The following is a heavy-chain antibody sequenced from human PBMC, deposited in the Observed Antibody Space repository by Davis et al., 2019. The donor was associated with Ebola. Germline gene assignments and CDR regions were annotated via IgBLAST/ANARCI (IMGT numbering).Heavy chain of an antibody. D-gene: IGHD3-10*01. V-gene: IGHV4-34*01. Sequence: PSETLSLTCAVYGGSFSGYYWSWIRQPPGKGLEWIGEINHSGSTNYNPSLKSRVTISVDTSKNQFSLKLSSVTAADTAVYYCARSSLRLLWFGELLPHFDYWGQGTLVTVSS. J-gene: IGHJ4*02. CDR1: GGSFSGYY. CDR2: INHSGST. CDR3: ARSSLRLLWFGELLPHFDY.